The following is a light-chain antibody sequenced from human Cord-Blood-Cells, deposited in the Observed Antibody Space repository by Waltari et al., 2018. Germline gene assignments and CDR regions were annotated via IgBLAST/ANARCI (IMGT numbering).Light chain of an antibody. CDR3: AAWDDSLNGPV. Sequence: QSVLTQSPSVSEAPRQRVTIPCSGSSSNIGNNAVNWYQQLPGKAPKLLIYYDDLLPSGVSDRFSGSKSGTSASLAISGLQSEDEADYYCAAWDDSLNGPVFGGGTKLTVL. CDR2: YDD. CDR1: SSNIGNNA. J-gene: IGLJ3*02. V-gene: IGLV1-36*01.